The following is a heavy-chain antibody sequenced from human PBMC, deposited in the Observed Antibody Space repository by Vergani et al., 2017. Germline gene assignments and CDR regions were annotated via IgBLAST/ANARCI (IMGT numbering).Heavy chain of an antibody. V-gene: IGHV3-15*01. CDR2: IRSENDGGTT. CDR1: GFNFNVAW. J-gene: IGHJ4*02. CDR3: STGGVVDGTNPVIDH. Sequence: EVHLVESGGGLVEPGGSLRLSCAASGFNFNVAWMTWVRQAPGKGLEWVGRIRSENDGGTTEYAAPVKGRFSISRDDSKTTVDLRMSGLKTEDTGMYYCSTGGVVDGTNPVIDHWGQGILVIVSS. D-gene: IGHD1-14*01.